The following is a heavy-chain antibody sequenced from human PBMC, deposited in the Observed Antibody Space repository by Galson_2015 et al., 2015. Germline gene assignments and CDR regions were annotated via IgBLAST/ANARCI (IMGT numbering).Heavy chain of an antibody. D-gene: IGHD2-2*01. Sequence: SVKVSCKASGGTFSNYDISWVRQAPGQGLEWMGGITPIFATASYAQKFQGRVTITADKSTTTAYMELSSLRSEDTAVYYCARPSQECYIPSCPYNYWGQGTLITVS. J-gene: IGHJ4*02. CDR3: ARPSQECYIPSCPYNY. CDR1: GGTFSNYD. CDR2: ITPIFATA. V-gene: IGHV1-69*06.